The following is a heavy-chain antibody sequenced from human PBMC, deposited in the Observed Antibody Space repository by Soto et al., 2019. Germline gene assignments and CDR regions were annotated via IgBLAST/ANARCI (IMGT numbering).Heavy chain of an antibody. CDR1: GGTFSTYI. J-gene: IGHJ4*02. CDR3: AREDSSGYRFDY. CDR2: IIPLFGAA. D-gene: IGHD3-22*01. V-gene: IGHV1-69*06. Sequence: GASVKVSCKVSGGTFSTYIISWVRKAPGHGLEWMEGIIPLFGAANYAQKFQGRVTITADKSTSTAYMELSSLRAEDTAIYYCAREDSSGYRFDYWGQGTRVTVST.